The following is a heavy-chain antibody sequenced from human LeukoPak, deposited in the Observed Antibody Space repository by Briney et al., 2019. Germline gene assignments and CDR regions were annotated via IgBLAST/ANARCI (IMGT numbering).Heavy chain of an antibody. CDR1: GYTFTGYY. CDR2: INPNSGGT. V-gene: IGHV1-2*02. J-gene: IGHJ4*02. CDR3: ARDLMITFGGVIVNGRLDY. D-gene: IGHD3-16*02. Sequence: GASVKVSCEASGYTFTGYYMHWVRQAPGQGLEWMGWINPNSGGTNYAQKFQGRVTMTRDTSIITAYMELSRLRSDDTAVYYCARDLMITFGGVIVNGRLDYWGQGTLVTVSS.